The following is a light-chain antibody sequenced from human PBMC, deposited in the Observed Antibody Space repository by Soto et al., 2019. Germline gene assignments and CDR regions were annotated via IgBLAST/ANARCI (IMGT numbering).Light chain of an antibody. Sequence: QSALTRPPSASGSPGQSVTISCTGTSSDVGGHNYVSWYQQRPGKAPKLIIYEVTQRPSGVSDRFSGSKSGNTATLTVSGLQAEDEADYHCSSYAGINTLVFGGGTKLTVL. CDR1: SSDVGGHNY. J-gene: IGLJ2*01. V-gene: IGLV2-8*01. CDR2: EVT. CDR3: SSYAGINTLV.